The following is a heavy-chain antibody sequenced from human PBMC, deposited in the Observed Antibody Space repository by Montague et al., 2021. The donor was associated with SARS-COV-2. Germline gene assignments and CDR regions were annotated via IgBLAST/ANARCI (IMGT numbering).Heavy chain of an antibody. CDR3: ARPKYSSSWYVDY. D-gene: IGHD6-13*01. CDR2: IYYSGST. CDR1: GGFISSSSYY. Sequence: SETLSLTCTVSGGFISSSSYYWGWICQPPGKGLEWIGSIYYSGSTYYNPSLKSRVTISVDTSKNQFSLKLSSVTAADTAVYYCARPKYSSSWYVDYWGQGTLVTVSS. J-gene: IGHJ4*02. V-gene: IGHV4-39*01.